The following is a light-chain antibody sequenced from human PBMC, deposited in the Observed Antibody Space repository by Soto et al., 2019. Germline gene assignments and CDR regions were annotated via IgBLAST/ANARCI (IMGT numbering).Light chain of an antibody. Sequence: EIVLTQSPGTLSLSPGERATLSCRASQSVGSVYLAWYQLKPGQAPGLLIYGASNRATGIPDRFSGSGSETDFILTISRLEPEDFAVYFCQVYDDSLTAWTFGQGTKVEIK. CDR2: GAS. CDR1: QSVGSVY. CDR3: QVYDDSLTAWT. V-gene: IGKV3-20*01. J-gene: IGKJ1*01.